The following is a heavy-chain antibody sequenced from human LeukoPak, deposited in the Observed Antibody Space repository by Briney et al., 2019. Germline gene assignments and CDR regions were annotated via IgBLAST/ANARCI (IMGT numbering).Heavy chain of an antibody. CDR2: LDPEDGQI. CDR1: GHTLTDLS. D-gene: IGHD1-26*01. Sequence: ALVKVSCKVSGHTLTDLSTHWVRQAPGQGLEWMGGLDPEDGQIIYAQQFQGRVTMTEDTSTDTAYMELSSLRSEDTAVYYCATGGVWDLLGYWGQGTLVTVSS. V-gene: IGHV1-24*01. CDR3: ATGGVWDLLGY. J-gene: IGHJ4*02.